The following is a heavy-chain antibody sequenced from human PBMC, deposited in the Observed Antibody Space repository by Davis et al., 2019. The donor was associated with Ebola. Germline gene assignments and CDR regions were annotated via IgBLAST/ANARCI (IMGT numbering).Heavy chain of an antibody. J-gene: IGHJ4*02. CDR1: GFTSTNYW. CDR2: IKQDGSEE. CDR3: ARGRHLFDY. Sequence: GGSLRLSCEASGFTSTNYWMTWVRQAPGKGLEWVANIKQDGSEEYYVDSVKGRFTISRDNAKNSLSLQMNSLRAEDTAVYYCARGRHLFDYWGQGTQVTVSS. D-gene: IGHD1-1*01. V-gene: IGHV3-7*03.